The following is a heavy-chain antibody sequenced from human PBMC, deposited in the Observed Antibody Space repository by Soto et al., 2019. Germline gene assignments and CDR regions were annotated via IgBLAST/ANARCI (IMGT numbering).Heavy chain of an antibody. D-gene: IGHD2-15*01. CDR3: AKASGGLLDDAFDI. V-gene: IGHV3-9*01. Sequence: GGSLRLSCAASGFTFDDYAMHWVRQAPGKGLEWVSGISWNSGSIGYADSVKGRFTISRDNAKNSLYLQMNSLRAEDTALYYCAKASGGLLDDAFDIWGQGTMVTVSS. CDR1: GFTFDDYA. CDR2: ISWNSGSI. J-gene: IGHJ3*02.